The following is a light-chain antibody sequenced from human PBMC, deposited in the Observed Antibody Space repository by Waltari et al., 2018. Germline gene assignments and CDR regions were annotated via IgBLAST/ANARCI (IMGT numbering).Light chain of an antibody. J-gene: IGLJ2*01. Sequence: QSVLTQPPSVSAAPGPKVTICFSGSSPNHVTNYVSWYQQLPGTAPKLLIYDNNKRPSGIPDRFSVSKSGTSATLGITGLQTGDEADYYCGTWDSSLSAGVFGGGTKLTVL. CDR2: DNN. CDR3: GTWDSSLSAGV. V-gene: IGLV1-51*01. CDR1: SPNHVTNY.